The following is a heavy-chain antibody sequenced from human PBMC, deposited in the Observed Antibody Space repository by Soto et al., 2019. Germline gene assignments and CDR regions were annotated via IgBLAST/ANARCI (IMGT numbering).Heavy chain of an antibody. CDR2: IIPIFGTA. Sequence: QVQLVQSGAEMRKPGSSVKVSCKASGGTFSRHAISWVRQAPGQGLEWMGGIIPIFGTANHAQKFQGRVTIIADESTSTVYMELSSLRSEDTAMYHCARGWGYDSNDYYYAYWGQVTLVIVSS. D-gene: IGHD3-22*01. V-gene: IGHV1-69*01. CDR1: GGTFSRHA. CDR3: ARGWGYDSNDYYYAY. J-gene: IGHJ4*02.